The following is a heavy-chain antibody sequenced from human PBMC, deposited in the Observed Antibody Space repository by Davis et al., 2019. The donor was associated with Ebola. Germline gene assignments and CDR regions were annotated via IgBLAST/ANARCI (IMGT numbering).Heavy chain of an antibody. CDR2: IGVSGVNT. CDR3: SRDGRGWLPEY. J-gene: IGHJ4*02. D-gene: IGHD5-24*01. CDR1: GFTFRDYA. V-gene: IGHV3-23*01. Sequence: GESLKISCAVSGFTFRDYAMNWVRQAPGKGLEWVGSIGVSGVNTFYADSVKGRVAISRDNSQSTLYLQLNSLRVEDTAVYYCSRDGRGWLPEYWGQGTLVTVSS.